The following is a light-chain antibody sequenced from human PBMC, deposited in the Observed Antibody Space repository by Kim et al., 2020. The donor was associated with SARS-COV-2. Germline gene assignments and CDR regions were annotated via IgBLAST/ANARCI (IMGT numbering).Light chain of an antibody. CDR2: GAS. V-gene: IGKV3-15*01. Sequence: SVSPGERATLFCRASQSVTSSLAWYQQRPGQAPRLLILGASTRATGVPARFSGSGSGTEFTLTISSLQSEDFAVYYCQQYSDWPRGFGQGTKLEI. CDR1: QSVTSS. J-gene: IGKJ2*03. CDR3: QQYSDWPRG.